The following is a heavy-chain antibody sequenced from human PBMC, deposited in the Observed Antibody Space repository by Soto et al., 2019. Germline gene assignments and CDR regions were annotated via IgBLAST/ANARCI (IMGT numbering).Heavy chain of an antibody. CDR2: IYYSGST. Sequence: PSETLSLTCTVSGGSVSSGSYYWSWIRQPPGKGLEWIGYIYYSGSTNYNPSLKSRVTISVDTSKNQFSLKLSSVTAADTAVYYCARDVYDSSGYYYYFDYWGQGTLVTVSS. D-gene: IGHD3-22*01. CDR1: GGSVSSGSYY. V-gene: IGHV4-61*01. CDR3: ARDVYDSSGYYYYFDY. J-gene: IGHJ4*02.